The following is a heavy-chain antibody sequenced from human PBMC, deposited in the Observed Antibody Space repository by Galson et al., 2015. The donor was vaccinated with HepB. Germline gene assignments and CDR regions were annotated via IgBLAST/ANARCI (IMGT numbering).Heavy chain of an antibody. D-gene: IGHD3-22*01. CDR1: GGAFSSYT. J-gene: IGHJ4*02. V-gene: IGHV1-69*13. CDR3: ARQYDTSGYYAY. Sequence: SVKVSCKASGGAFSSYTISWVRQAPGQGLEWMGGIIPIFGSGNYAQKFQGRVTITADESTSTTHMELSSLRSEDTAVYYCARQYDTSGYYAYWGQGTLVTVSS. CDR2: IIPIFGSG.